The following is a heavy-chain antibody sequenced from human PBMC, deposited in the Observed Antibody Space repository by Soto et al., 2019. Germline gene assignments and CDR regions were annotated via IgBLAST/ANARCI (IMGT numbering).Heavy chain of an antibody. CDR1: GGSISSSSYY. V-gene: IGHV4-39*01. J-gene: IGHJ3*02. Sequence: SETLSLTCTVSGGSISSSSYYWGWIRQPPGKGLEWIGSIYYSGSTYYNPSLKSRVTISVDTSKNQFSLKLSSVTAADTAVYYCASQPASDYDFWSGYYVTDAFDIWGQGTMVTVSS. CDR2: IYYSGST. D-gene: IGHD3-3*01. CDR3: ASQPASDYDFWSGYYVTDAFDI.